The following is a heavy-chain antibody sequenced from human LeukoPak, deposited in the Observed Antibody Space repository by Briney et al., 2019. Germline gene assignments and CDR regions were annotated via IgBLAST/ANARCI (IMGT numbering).Heavy chain of an antibody. D-gene: IGHD3-10*01. Sequence: GGSLRLSCAASGFSFSVYWMHWVRQAPGKGPVWVSRIKTDGSITDYADFVKGRFTISRDNAKNTLYLQLDRLRVEDTAVYYCGYGSGSYFPRYYFDYWGQGALVIVSS. CDR1: GFSFSVYW. V-gene: IGHV3-74*01. J-gene: IGHJ4*02. CDR3: GYGSGSYFPRYYFDY. CDR2: IKTDGSIT.